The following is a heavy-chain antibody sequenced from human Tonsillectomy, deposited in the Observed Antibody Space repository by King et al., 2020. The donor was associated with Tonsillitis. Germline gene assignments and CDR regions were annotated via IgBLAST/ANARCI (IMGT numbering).Heavy chain of an antibody. CDR1: GYSFTTYW. J-gene: IGHJ3*02. CDR3: ARQRDSSGCCNSAFDI. Sequence: VQLVESGAEVKKPGESLKISCKGSGYSFTTYWIGWVRQMPGKGLEWMGIIYPSDSDTRYSPSFQGQVTITADKSISTAYLQWSSLKASDTAMYYCARQRDSSGCCNSAFDIWGQGTLVTVSS. V-gene: IGHV5-51*01. CDR2: IYPSDSDT. D-gene: IGHD3-22*01.